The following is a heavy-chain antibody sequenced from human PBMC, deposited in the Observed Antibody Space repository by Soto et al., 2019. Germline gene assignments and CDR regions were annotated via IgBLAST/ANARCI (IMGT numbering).Heavy chain of an antibody. Sequence: EVQLVESGGGLVQPGGSLRLSCAASGFTFSSYSMNWVRQAPGKGLEWVSSISSSSSYIYYADSVKGRFTISRDNAKNSLYLQMNSLRAEDTAVYYCARDVERGYYDFWSGHTAHMDVWGKGTTVTVSS. V-gene: IGHV3-21*01. CDR1: GFTFSSYS. CDR3: ARDVERGYYDFWSGHTAHMDV. D-gene: IGHD3-3*01. CDR2: ISSSSSYI. J-gene: IGHJ6*03.